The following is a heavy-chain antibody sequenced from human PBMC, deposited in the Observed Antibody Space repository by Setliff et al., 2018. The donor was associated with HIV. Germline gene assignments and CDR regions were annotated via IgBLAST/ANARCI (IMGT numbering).Heavy chain of an antibody. D-gene: IGHD1-26*01. V-gene: IGHV3-73*01. CDR2: IGSKANSYAT. J-gene: IGHJ3*01. Sequence: GGSLRLSCAASGFTFSGSTIHWVRQASGKGLEWVGRIGSKANSYATAYAASVKGRFTTSREDSKNTAYLQMNSLKTEDTAVYYCAKQGYSDSLYAFDVWGQGTMVTVSS. CDR3: AKQGYSDSLYAFDV. CDR1: GFTFSGST.